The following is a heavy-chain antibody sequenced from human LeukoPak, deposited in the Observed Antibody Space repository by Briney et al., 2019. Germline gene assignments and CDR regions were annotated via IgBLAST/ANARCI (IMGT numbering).Heavy chain of an antibody. J-gene: IGHJ4*02. D-gene: IGHD6-13*01. CDR2: ISGSGGST. Sequence: PGGSLRLSCAASGFTFSSYAMRWVRQAPGKGLEWVSAISGSGGSTYYADSVKGRFTISRDNSRNTLYLQMNSLRAEDTAVYYCAKDWGPYSSSWYYYFDYWGQGTLVTVSS. CDR1: GFTFSSYA. V-gene: IGHV3-23*01. CDR3: AKDWGPYSSSWYYYFDY.